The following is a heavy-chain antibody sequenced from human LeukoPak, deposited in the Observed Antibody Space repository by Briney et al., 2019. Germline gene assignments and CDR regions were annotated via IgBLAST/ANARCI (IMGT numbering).Heavy chain of an antibody. CDR1: GYTFTSYG. V-gene: IGHV1-8*02. J-gene: IGHJ4*02. Sequence: WASVKVSCKASGYTFTSYGISWVRQATGQGLEWMGWMNPNSGNTGYAQKFQGRVTMTRDTSTSTVYMELSSLRSEDTAVYYCARAQLGTDDYWGQGTLVTVSS. CDR3: ARAQLGTDDY. CDR2: MNPNSGNT. D-gene: IGHD7-27*01.